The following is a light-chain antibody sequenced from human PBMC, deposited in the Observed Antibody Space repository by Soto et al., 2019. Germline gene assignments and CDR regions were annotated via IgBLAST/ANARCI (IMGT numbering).Light chain of an antibody. J-gene: IGKJ2*01. CDR2: GAS. CDR3: QQYNKWPPYT. CDR1: QSVSSN. Sequence: EIVMTQSPANLSVSPGERATLSCRASQSVSSNLAWYQQKPGQGPRLLIYGASTRATSIPARFSGSGSGTXXXXXXXXXXXXXFAVYYCQQYNKWPPYTFGQGTKLEIK. V-gene: IGKV3-15*01.